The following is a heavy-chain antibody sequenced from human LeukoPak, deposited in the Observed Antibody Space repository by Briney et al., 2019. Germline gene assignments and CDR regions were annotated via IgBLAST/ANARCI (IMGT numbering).Heavy chain of an antibody. Sequence: SETLSLTCTVSGGSINSYYWGWVRQPPGKGLEWIGYTYYSGSTNYNPSLKSRVTISVDTSKNQFSLKLTSVTAADTAVYYCARGKRYFDYWGQGTLVTVSS. CDR1: GGSINSYY. J-gene: IGHJ4*02. CDR3: ARGKRYFDY. D-gene: IGHD5-24*01. V-gene: IGHV4-59*01. CDR2: TYYSGST.